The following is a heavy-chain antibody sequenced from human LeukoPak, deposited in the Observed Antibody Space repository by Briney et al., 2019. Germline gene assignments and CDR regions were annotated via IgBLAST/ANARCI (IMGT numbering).Heavy chain of an antibody. CDR2: IRGSGGST. D-gene: IGHD6-19*01. J-gene: IGHJ4*02. CDR1: GFTLSNHA. Sequence: GGSLTLSCAASGFTLSNHAMSWVRPAPREGMEWVSSIRGSGGSTNEAEYVKGRFTISRDNSKNTLYLQMNSLTDEDTATYHCAAGYSSGWYVWYFDYWGQGTLVTVSS. V-gene: IGHV3-23*01. CDR3: AAGYSSGWYVWYFDY.